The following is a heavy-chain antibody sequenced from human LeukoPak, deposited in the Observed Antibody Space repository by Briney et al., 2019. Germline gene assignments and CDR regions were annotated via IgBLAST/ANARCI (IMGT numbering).Heavy chain of an antibody. CDR1: GFTFSSYG. CDR3: ARGPGEATPGLEYFQH. D-gene: IGHD2-15*01. CDR2: IRYDGSNK. Sequence: GGSLRLSCAASGFTFSSYGMHWVRQAPGKGLEWVAFIRYDGSNKYYADSVKGRFTNSRDNSKNTLYLQMNSLRAEDTAVYYCARGPGEATPGLEYFQHWGQGTLVTVSS. J-gene: IGHJ1*01. V-gene: IGHV3-30*02.